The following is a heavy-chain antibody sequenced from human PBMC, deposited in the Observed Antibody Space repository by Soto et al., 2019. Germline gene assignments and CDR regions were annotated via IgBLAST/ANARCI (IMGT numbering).Heavy chain of an antibody. CDR1: GGFIRSSRDY. Sequence: SETLSLTCTVSGGFIRSSRDYWGWIRQPPGKGLEWIGSIFYSGSTYYNPSLKSRVTISVDTSKNQFSLTLTSVTAADTAVYYCARQCRGVTCHWFVPWGQGTLVTVPQ. V-gene: IGHV4-39*01. CDR2: IFYSGST. D-gene: IGHD2-15*01. J-gene: IGHJ5*02. CDR3: ARQCRGVTCHWFVP.